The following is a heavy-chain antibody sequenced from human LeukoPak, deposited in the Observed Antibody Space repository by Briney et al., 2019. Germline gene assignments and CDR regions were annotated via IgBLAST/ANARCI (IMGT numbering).Heavy chain of an antibody. CDR3: ARGARSGYYRDYYYYYMDV. CDR1: GYTFTGYY. V-gene: IGHV1-2*02. D-gene: IGHD3-3*01. Sequence: ASVKVSCKASGYTFTGYYMHWVRQAPGQGLEWMGWINPNSGGTNYAQKFQGRVTITRNTSISTAYMELSSLRSEDTAVYYCARGARSGYYRDYYYYYMDVWGKGTTVTVSS. CDR2: INPNSGGT. J-gene: IGHJ6*03.